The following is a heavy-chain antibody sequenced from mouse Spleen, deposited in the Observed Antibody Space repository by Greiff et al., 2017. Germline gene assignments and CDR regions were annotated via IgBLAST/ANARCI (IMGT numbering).Heavy chain of an antibody. Sequence: EVKLVESGGGLVQPKGSLKLSCAASGFSFTTYAMNWVRQAPGKGLEWVARIRSKSNNYATYYADSVKDRFTISRDDSESMLYLQMNNLKTEDTAMYYCVRQGYYGSNYAMDYWGQGTSVTVSS. CDR3: VRQGYYGSNYAMDY. CDR1: GFSFTTYA. D-gene: IGHD1-1*01. V-gene: IGHV10-1*01. CDR2: IRSKSNNYAT. J-gene: IGHJ4*01.